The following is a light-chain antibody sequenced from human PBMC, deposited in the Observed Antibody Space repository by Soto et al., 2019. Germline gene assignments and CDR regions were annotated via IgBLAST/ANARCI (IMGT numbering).Light chain of an antibody. J-gene: IGLJ2*01. CDR1: DIGDRS. CDR2: FDD. CDR3: QVWDSTRDVVV. Sequence: SSELSQPPSVSVAPGQTASISCGGSDIGDRSVHWYQQKPGQAPVLVIYFDDDRPSGIPERFSGSNSQSTATLTISSVEAGDEADYFCQVWDSTRDVVVFGGGTKLTVL. V-gene: IGLV3-21*04.